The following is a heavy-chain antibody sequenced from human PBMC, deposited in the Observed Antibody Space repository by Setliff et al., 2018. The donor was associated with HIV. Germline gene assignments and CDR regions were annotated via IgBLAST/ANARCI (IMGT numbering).Heavy chain of an antibody. J-gene: IGHJ3*02. D-gene: IGHD3-10*01. CDR3: ARVRGVEDAFDI. CDR2: ISGYNGNT. CDR1: GYTFSSYG. Sequence: ASVKVSCKASGYTFSSYGISWVRQAPGQGLEWTGWISGYNGNTNYAQKLQGRVTMTTDTSTSTAYMEMRSLRSDDTAVYYCARVRGVEDAFDIWGQGTMVTVSS. V-gene: IGHV1-18*01.